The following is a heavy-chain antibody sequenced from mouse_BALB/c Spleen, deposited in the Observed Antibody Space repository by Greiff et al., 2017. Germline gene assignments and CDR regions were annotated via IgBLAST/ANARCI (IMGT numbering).Heavy chain of an antibody. CDR2: ISNGGGST. CDR3: ARREAMDY. J-gene: IGHJ4*01. V-gene: IGHV5-12-2*01. CDR1: GFTFSSYT. Sequence: VESGGGLVQPGGSLKLSCAASGFTFSSYTMSWVRQTPEKRLEWVAYISNGGGSTYYPDTVKGRFTISRDNAKNTLYLQMSSLKSEDTAMYYCARREAMDYWGQGTSVTVSS.